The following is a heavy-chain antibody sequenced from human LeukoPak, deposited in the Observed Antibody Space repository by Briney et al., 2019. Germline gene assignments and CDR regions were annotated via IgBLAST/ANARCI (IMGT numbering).Heavy chain of an antibody. J-gene: IGHJ4*02. CDR1: GFTFSDYS. Sequence: GGSLRLSCVVSGFTFSDYSMNWVRQAPGKGLEWVSSISGSSSYIYYAESVKGRCTISRDNAKNSLYLQMSSLRAEDTAVYYCARDCSSTTCNLNWGQGTLVTVSS. V-gene: IGHV3-21*01. CDR3: ARDCSSTTCNLN. D-gene: IGHD2-2*01. CDR2: ISGSSSYI.